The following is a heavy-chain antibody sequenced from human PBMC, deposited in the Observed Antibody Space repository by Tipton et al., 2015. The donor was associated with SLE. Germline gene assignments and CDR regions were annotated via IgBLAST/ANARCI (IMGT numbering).Heavy chain of an antibody. CDR2: IYYSGST. D-gene: IGHD4-23*01. V-gene: IGHV4-39*01. CDR3: ARHGNQDY. Sequence: TLSLTCTVSGGSISSSNYYWGWIRQPPGKGLEWIGSIYYSGSTYYNPSLKSRVTISVDTSKNQFSLKLSSVTAADTAVYYCARHGNQDYWGQGTLVTVSS. CDR1: GGSISSSNYY. J-gene: IGHJ4*02.